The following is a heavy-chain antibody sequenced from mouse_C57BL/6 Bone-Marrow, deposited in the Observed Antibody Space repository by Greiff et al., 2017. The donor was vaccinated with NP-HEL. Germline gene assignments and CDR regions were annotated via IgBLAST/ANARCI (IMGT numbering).Heavy chain of an antibody. J-gene: IGHJ2*01. CDR3: ARHEELDYDGPFDY. Sequence: VQLQESGAELVKPGASVKLSCKASGYTFTEYSIHWVKQRPGQGLEWIGWFYPGSGSIKYNEKFKDKATLTADKSSSTAYMELSRLTSEDSAVYFCARHEELDYDGPFDYWGQGTTLTVSS. D-gene: IGHD2-4*01. V-gene: IGHV1-62-2*01. CDR1: GYTFTEYS. CDR2: FYPGSGSI.